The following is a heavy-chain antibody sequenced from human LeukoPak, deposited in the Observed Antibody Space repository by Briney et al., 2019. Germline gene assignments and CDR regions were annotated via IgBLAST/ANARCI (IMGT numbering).Heavy chain of an antibody. V-gene: IGHV3-7*01. CDR3: ARDLYRIVVVPHYFDY. D-gene: IGHD3-22*01. CDR1: AFTFSSYW. J-gene: IGHJ4*02. Sequence: GGSLRLSCAASAFTFSSYWMSWVRQAPGKGLEWVANIKQDGSEKYYVDSVKGRFTISRDNAKNSLYLQMNSLRAEDTAVYYCARDLYRIVVVPHYFDYWGQGTLVTVSS. CDR2: IKQDGSEK.